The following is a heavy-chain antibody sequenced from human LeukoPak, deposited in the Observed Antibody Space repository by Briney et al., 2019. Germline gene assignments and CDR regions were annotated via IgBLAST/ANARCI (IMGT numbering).Heavy chain of an antibody. Sequence: GGSLRLSCAASGFTFSTYNMHWVRQAPGKGLEWVALVLSDESNKYHADSVKGRFTISRDNSKNALFLQMNSLRDEDTAVYYCAKDSGYSYGHGLDYWGQGTLVTVSS. CDR1: GFTFSTYN. CDR3: AKDSGYSYGHGLDY. CDR2: VLSDESNK. D-gene: IGHD5-18*01. J-gene: IGHJ4*02. V-gene: IGHV3-30*02.